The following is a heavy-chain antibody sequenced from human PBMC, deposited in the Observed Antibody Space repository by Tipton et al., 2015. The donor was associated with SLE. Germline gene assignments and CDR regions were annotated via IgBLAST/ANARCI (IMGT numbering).Heavy chain of an antibody. Sequence: TLSLTCAVSGYSISSGYYWSWIRQPPGKGLEWIGYIYYSGSTNYNPSLKSRVTISVDTSKNQFSLKLSSVTAADTAVYYCARDGGIDPWGQGTLVTVSS. V-gene: IGHV4-61*01. CDR1: GYSISSGYY. CDR3: ARDGGIDP. J-gene: IGHJ5*02. CDR2: IYYSGST. D-gene: IGHD3-16*01.